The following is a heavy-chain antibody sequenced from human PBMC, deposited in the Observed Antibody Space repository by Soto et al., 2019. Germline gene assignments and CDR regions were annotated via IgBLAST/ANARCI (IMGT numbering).Heavy chain of an antibody. V-gene: IGHV3-23*01. J-gene: IGHJ5*02. D-gene: IGHD1-26*01. Sequence: EVQLLESGGGLVQPGGSLGLSCAASGFTFSSYAMSWVRQAPGKGLEWVSAISGSGGSTYYADSVKGRFTISRDNSKNTLYLQMNSLRAEDTAVYYCAKIGVRGSYSLNWFDPWGQGTLVTVSS. CDR2: ISGSGGST. CDR3: AKIGVRGSYSLNWFDP. CDR1: GFTFSSYA.